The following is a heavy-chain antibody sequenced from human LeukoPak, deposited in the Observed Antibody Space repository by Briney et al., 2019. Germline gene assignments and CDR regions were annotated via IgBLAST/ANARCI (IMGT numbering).Heavy chain of an antibody. CDR1: GFTFSNYG. J-gene: IGHJ4*02. Sequence: QPGGSLRLSCAASGFTFSNYGMHWVRQAPGKGLEWVAFIRYDGSNKYYADSVDGRFTISRDNSKNTLYLQMNSLRAEDTAVYYCAKDYCSSTSCYATYWGQGTLVTVSS. CDR3: AKDYCSSTSCYATY. V-gene: IGHV3-30*02. CDR2: IRYDGSNK. D-gene: IGHD2-2*01.